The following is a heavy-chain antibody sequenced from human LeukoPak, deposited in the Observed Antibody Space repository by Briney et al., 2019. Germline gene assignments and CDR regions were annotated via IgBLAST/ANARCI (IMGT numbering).Heavy chain of an antibody. CDR2: ISGSDGRL. Sequence: GGSLRLSCAASGFTFSSYAMSWVRQAPEKGLEWVSAISGSDGRLFYADSVKGRFTISRDNSRNTLYLQMNSLRAEDTAVYYCAKEEGSSWYSPFAGGSRGKFDYWGQGTLVTVSS. CDR3: AKEEGSSWYSPFAGGSRGKFDY. D-gene: IGHD6-13*01. V-gene: IGHV3-23*01. CDR1: GFTFSSYA. J-gene: IGHJ4*02.